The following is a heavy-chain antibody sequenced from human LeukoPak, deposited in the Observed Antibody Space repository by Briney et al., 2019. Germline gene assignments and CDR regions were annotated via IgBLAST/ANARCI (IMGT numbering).Heavy chain of an antibody. CDR3: ARKLLGGGFDY. J-gene: IGHJ4*02. Sequence: GGSLRLSCAASGFTFSTFGMHWVRQAPGKGLEWVSLISGNAGSTYYADSVKGRFTISRDNSKNTLYLQMNSLRAEDTALYCCARKLLGGGFDYWGQGTLVAVSS. D-gene: IGHD1-14*01. V-gene: IGHV3-23*01. CDR1: GFTFSTFG. CDR2: ISGNAGST.